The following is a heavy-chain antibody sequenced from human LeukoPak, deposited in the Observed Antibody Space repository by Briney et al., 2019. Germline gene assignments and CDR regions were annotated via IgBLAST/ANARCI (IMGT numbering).Heavy chain of an antibody. CDR1: GFTFDDYA. J-gene: IGHJ6*04. CDR3: AELGITMIGGV. D-gene: IGHD3-10*02. Sequence: GGSLRLSCAASGFTFDDYAMHWVRQAPGKGLEWVSGISRNSGSIGYADSVKGRFTISRDNAKNSLYLQMNSLRAEDTAVYYCAELGITMIGGVWGKGTTVTISS. CDR2: ISRNSGSI. V-gene: IGHV3-9*01.